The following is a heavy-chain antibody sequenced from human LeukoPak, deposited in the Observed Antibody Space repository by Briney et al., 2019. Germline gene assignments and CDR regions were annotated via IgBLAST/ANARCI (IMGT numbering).Heavy chain of an antibody. Sequence: GGSLRLSCAASGFTFSSFEMNWVRQAPGKGLEWVSYISTSGSTTYYADSVKGRFTISRDNSKNTLYLQMNSLRAEDTAVYYCANDGSGSYYLFDYWGQGTLVTVSS. V-gene: IGHV3-48*03. CDR2: ISTSGSTT. J-gene: IGHJ4*02. CDR1: GFTFSSFE. D-gene: IGHD3-10*01. CDR3: ANDGSGSYYLFDY.